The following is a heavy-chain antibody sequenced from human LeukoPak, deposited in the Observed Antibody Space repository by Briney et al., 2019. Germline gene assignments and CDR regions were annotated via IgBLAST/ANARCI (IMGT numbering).Heavy chain of an antibody. V-gene: IGHV4-61*01. D-gene: IGHD1-26*01. Sequence: SETLSLTCTVSGGSVSRGSYYWSWIRQPPGKGLEWIGYIYYSGSTNYNPSLKSRVTISVDTSKNQFSLKLSSVTAADTAVYYCARAAYSGSYHSDYWGQGTLVTVSS. CDR1: GGSVSRGSYY. CDR2: IYYSGST. J-gene: IGHJ4*02. CDR3: ARAAYSGSYHSDY.